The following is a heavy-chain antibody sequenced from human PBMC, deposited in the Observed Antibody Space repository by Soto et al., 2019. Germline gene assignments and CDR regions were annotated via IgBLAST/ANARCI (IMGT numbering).Heavy chain of an antibody. Sequence: GASVKVSCKASGGTFSSYAISWVRQAPGQGLEWMGGVIPIFGTANYAQKFQGRVTITADESTSTAYMELSSLRSEDTAVYYCARTMVRGVISSRSYYYYYGMDVWGQGTTVTVSS. CDR1: GGTFSSYA. CDR2: VIPIFGTA. D-gene: IGHD3-10*01. CDR3: ARTMVRGVISSRSYYYYYGMDV. V-gene: IGHV1-69*13. J-gene: IGHJ6*02.